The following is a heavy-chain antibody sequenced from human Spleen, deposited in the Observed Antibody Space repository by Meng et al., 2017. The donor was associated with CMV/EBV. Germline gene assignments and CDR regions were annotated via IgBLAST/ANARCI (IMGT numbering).Heavy chain of an antibody. CDR3: ARAYSRDFAP. CDR2: INHVGSA. D-gene: IGHD5-18*01. Sequence: QVQLQHWGAGRWKPSETLSLTCAVPGESFSASYWGWIRQRPGKGLEWIGEINHVGSANYNPSLKTRVTISVDTSKNQFSLKLSSVTAADTAVYYCARAYSRDFAPWGQGTLVTVSS. J-gene: IGHJ5*02. CDR1: GESFSASY. V-gene: IGHV4-34*01.